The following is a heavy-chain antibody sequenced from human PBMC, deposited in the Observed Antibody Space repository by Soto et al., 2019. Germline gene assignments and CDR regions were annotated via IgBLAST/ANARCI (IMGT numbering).Heavy chain of an antibody. Sequence: GGSLRLSCAASGFTFSSYSLNWVRQAPGKGLEWVSSISSSSSYTYYADSVKGRFTISRDNSKNTVSLQMNSLRPEDTAVYYCAKGGGYSSGTNDAFDIWGQGTVVTLSS. CDR1: GFTFSSYS. CDR2: ISSSSSYT. V-gene: IGHV3-21*01. CDR3: AKGGGYSSGTNDAFDI. D-gene: IGHD5-18*01. J-gene: IGHJ3*02.